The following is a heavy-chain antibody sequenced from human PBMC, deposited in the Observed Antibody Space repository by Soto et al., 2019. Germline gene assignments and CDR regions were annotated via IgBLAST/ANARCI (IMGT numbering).Heavy chain of an antibody. V-gene: IGHV1-2*04. Sequence: ASVKVSCKASGYTFTGYYMHWVRQAPGQGLEWMGWINPNSGGTNYAQKFQGWVTMTRDTSISTAYMELSRLRSDDTAVYYCARDGCSGGSCYGFDPWGQGTLVTVSS. CDR1: GYTFTGYY. CDR2: INPNSGGT. CDR3: ARDGCSGGSCYGFDP. D-gene: IGHD2-15*01. J-gene: IGHJ5*02.